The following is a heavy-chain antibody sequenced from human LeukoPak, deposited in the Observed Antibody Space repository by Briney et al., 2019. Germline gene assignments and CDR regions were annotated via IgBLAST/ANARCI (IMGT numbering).Heavy chain of an antibody. CDR3: AKDYYGSGSYYQFGY. J-gene: IGHJ4*02. V-gene: IGHV1-2*02. D-gene: IGHD3-10*01. CDR1: GYTFTGYY. CDR2: INPNSGGT. Sequence: ASVKVSCKASGYTFTGYYMHWVRQAPGQGLEWMGWINPNSGGTNYAQKFQGRVTMTRDTSISTAYMELSRLRSDDTVVYYCAKDYYGSGSYYQFGYWGQGTLVTVSS.